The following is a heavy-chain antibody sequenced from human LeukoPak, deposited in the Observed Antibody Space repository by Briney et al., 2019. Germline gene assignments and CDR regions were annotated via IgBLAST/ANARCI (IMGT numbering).Heavy chain of an antibody. CDR1: GGSFSGYY. Sequence: SETLSLTCAVYGGSFSGYYWSWIRQPPGKGLEWIGEINHSGSTNYNPSLKSRVTISVDTSKNQFSLKLSSVTAADTAVYYCARHVVNSSSSRYDYWGQGTLVTVSS. D-gene: IGHD6-6*01. J-gene: IGHJ4*02. CDR3: ARHVVNSSSSRYDY. CDR2: INHSGST. V-gene: IGHV4-34*01.